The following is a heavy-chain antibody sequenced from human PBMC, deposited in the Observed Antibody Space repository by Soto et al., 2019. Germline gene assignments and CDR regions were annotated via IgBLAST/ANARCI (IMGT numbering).Heavy chain of an antibody. CDR2: IKEDGSRA. Sequence: DVQLVEPGGGLVQPGGSLRLSCAASGFSFPTSWMIWVRQAPGKGLEWVANIKEDGSRAYYADSVKGRFTISRDNAKDSLYLQMNSLRAEDTAVYYCGRDRAYNTFDYWGQGTLVTVSS. V-gene: IGHV3-7*01. D-gene: IGHD1-1*01. CDR3: GRDRAYNTFDY. CDR1: GFSFPTSW. J-gene: IGHJ4*02.